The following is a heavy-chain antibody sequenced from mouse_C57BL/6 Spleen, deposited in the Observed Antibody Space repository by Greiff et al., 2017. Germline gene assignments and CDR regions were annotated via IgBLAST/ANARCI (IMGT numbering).Heavy chain of an antibody. V-gene: IGHV1-26*01. CDR2: INPNNGGT. D-gene: IGHD1-1*01. Sequence: EVQLQQSGPELVKPGASVKISCKASGYTFTDYYMNWVKQSHGKSLEWIGDINPNNGGTSYNQKFKGKATLTVDKSSSTAYMELRSLTSEDSAVYYCARRDYGSPHAMDDWGQGTSVTVSS. CDR3: ARRDYGSPHAMDD. J-gene: IGHJ4*01. CDR1: GYTFTDYY.